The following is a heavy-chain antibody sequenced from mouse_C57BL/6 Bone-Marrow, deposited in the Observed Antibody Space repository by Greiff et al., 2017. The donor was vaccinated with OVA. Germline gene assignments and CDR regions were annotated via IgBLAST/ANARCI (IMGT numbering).Heavy chain of an antibody. D-gene: IGHD1-1*01. V-gene: IGHV1-15*01. CDR2: IDPETGGT. CDR1: GYTFTDYE. Sequence: VKLVESGAELVRPGASVTLSCKASGYTFTDYEMHWVKQTPVHGLEWIGAIDPETGGTAYNQKFKGKAILTADKSSSTAYMELRSLTSEDSAVYYCTRETTVVARGWYFDVWGTGTTVTVSS. CDR3: TRETTVVARGWYFDV. J-gene: IGHJ1*03.